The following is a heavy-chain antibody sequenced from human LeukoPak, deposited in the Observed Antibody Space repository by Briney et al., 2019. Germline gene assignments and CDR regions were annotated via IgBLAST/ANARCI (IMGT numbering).Heavy chain of an antibody. J-gene: IGHJ4*02. CDR3: AKDWYYYDSSGYYYFDY. V-gene: IGHV3-23*01. Sequence: GGSLRLSCAASGFSLSSYAMSWVRQAPGKGLEWVSVISGNGGDTFYADSVKGRFTISRDNSKNTLYLQMNSLRAEDTAVYYCAKDWYYYDSSGYYYFDYWGQGTLVTVSS. CDR2: ISGNGGDT. CDR1: GFSLSSYA. D-gene: IGHD3-22*01.